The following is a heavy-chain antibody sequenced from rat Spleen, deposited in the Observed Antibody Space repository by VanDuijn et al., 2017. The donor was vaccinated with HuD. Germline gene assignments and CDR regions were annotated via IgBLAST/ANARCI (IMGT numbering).Heavy chain of an antibody. Sequence: EVQLVESDGGLVQPGRSLKLSCAASGFTFSDYYMAWVRQAPTKGLEWVATISSDGRRNYYRDSVKGRFTISRDNAKTSLYLQMDSLRSADTATYYCARHGYNSCFDYWGQGVMVTVSS. CDR2: ISSDGRRN. V-gene: IGHV5-29*01. CDR1: GFTFSDYY. J-gene: IGHJ2*01. D-gene: IGHD1-9*01. CDR3: ARHGYNSCFDY.